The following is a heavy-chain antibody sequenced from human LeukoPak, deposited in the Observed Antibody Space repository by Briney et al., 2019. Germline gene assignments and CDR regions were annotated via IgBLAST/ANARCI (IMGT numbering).Heavy chain of an antibody. Sequence: SETLSLTCTVSGGPISSYSWSWIRQPPGKGLEWIGYIYHSGSTYYNPSLKSRVTISVDRSKNQFSLKLSSVTAADTAVYYCARVYGSSSSGIFDYWGQGTLVTVSS. D-gene: IGHD6-6*01. CDR3: ARVYGSSSSGIFDY. V-gene: IGHV4-30-2*01. CDR2: IYHSGST. CDR1: GGPISSYS. J-gene: IGHJ4*02.